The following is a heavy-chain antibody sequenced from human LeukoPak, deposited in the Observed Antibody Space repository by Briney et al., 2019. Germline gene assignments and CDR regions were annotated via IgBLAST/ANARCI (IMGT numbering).Heavy chain of an antibody. J-gene: IGHJ6*02. CDR2: IYYSGST. CDR1: GGSISSYY. CDR3: ARDSGYSSSWRSYYYYGMDV. D-gene: IGHD6-13*01. V-gene: IGHV4-59*01. Sequence: SETLSLTCTVSGGSISSYYWSWIRQPPGKGLECIGYIYYSGSTNYYPALKSRVTISVDTSKNQFSLKLSSVTAADTAVYYCARDSGYSSSWRSYYYYGMDVWGQGTTVTVSS.